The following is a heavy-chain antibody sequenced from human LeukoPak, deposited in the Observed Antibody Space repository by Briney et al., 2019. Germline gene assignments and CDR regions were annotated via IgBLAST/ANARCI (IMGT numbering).Heavy chain of an antibody. CDR1: GFTFSSYA. V-gene: IGHV3-23*01. CDR3: AKCRSESITAAGNY. D-gene: IGHD6-13*01. J-gene: IGHJ4*02. Sequence: GGSLRLSCAASGFTFSSYAMSWVRQAPGKGLEWVSAISGSGGSTYYADSVKGRFTISRDNSKNTLYLQMNSLRAEDTAVYYCAKCRSESITAAGNYWGRGTLVTVSS. CDR2: ISGSGGST.